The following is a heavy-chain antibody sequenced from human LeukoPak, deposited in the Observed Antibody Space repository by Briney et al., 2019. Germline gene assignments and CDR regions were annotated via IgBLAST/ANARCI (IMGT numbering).Heavy chain of an antibody. V-gene: IGHV3-15*01. J-gene: IGHJ4*02. D-gene: IGHD3-22*01. CDR1: GFTFSNAW. CDR3: TTDSSGYYADY. CDR2: IKSNTDGGTT. Sequence: PGGSLRLSCAASGFTFSNAWMSWVRQAPGKGLEWVGRIKSNTDGGTTDYAAPVKGRFTISRDDSKNTLYLQMTSLKTEDTAVYYCTTDSSGYYADYWGQGTLVTVSS.